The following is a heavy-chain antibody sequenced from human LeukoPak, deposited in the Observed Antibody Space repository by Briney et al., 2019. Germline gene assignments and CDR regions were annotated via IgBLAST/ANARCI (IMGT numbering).Heavy chain of an antibody. V-gene: IGHV1-24*01. D-gene: IGHD6-13*01. J-gene: IGHJ6*03. CDR2: FDPEDGET. CDR3: ATASAARHYYYYMDV. CDR1: GYTLTELS. Sequence: ASVKVSCKVSGYTLTELSMHWVRQAPGKGLEWMGGFDPEDGETIYAQKFQGRVTMTEDTSTDTAYMELSSLRSEDTAVYYCATASAARHYYYYMDVWGKGTTVTVSS.